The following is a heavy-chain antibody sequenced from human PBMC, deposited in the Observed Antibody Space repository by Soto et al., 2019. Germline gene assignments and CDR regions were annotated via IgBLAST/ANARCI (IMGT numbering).Heavy chain of an antibody. CDR2: IWYDGSVK. D-gene: IGHD2-21*01. CDR3: ARADCGGQCPCDS. V-gene: IGHV3-33*01. J-gene: IGHJ4*02. CDR1: GFTFGTYG. Sequence: QVQLVESGGGVVQPGRSLRLSCAASGFTFGTYGMHWVRQAPGKGLEWVAGIWYDGSVKTYVDSVKGRFSISRDNSQNTVYLQMNNLRAEDTAVYYCARADCGGQCPCDSWGQGTLVTFSS.